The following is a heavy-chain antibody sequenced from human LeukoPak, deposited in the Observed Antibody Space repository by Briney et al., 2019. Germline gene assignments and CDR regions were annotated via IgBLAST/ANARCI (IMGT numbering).Heavy chain of an antibody. D-gene: IGHD3-10*01. J-gene: IGHJ5*02. CDR1: GGSISGADYY. V-gene: IGHV4-30-4*01. CDR2: IYHSGST. Sequence: SETLSLTCTVSGGSISGADYYWSWIRQPPGKGLEWIGYIYHSGSTNYNPSLKSRVTISVDKSKNQFSLKLSSVTAADTAVYYCARAGLSSGSYLLDPWGQGTLVTVSS. CDR3: ARAGLSSGSYLLDP.